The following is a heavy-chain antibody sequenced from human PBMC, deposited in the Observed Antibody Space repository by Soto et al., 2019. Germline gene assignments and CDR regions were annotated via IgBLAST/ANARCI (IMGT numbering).Heavy chain of an antibody. D-gene: IGHD3-16*01. CDR2: IHPSGDTK. Sequence: QVQLVQYGAEVKEPGASVKVSCKASGYTFQNYHMHWVRQAPGQGLEWMGIIHPSGDTKTYAQKSQGRLAMTRDTPTNTAYMELSSQTSEGNAVYCCGRDLWGSCTVDYWGHGTLVPVSS. V-gene: IGHV1-46*02. CDR3: GRDLWGSCTVDY. CDR1: GYTFQNYH. J-gene: IGHJ4*01.